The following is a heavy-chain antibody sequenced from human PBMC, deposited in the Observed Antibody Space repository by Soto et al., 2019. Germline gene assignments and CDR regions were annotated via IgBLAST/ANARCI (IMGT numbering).Heavy chain of an antibody. CDR3: ASYNWNANWFDP. CDR1: GGSISSGGYS. Sequence: SETLSLTCAVSGGSISSGGYSWSWIRQPPGKGLEWIGYTYHSGSTYYNPSLKSRVTISVDRSKNQFSLKLSSVTAADTAVYYCASYNWNANWFDPWGQGTLVTVSS. D-gene: IGHD1-20*01. J-gene: IGHJ5*02. V-gene: IGHV4-30-2*01. CDR2: TYHSGST.